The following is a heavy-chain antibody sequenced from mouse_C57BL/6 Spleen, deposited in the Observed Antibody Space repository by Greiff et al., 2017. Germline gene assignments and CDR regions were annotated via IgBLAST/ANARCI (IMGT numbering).Heavy chain of an antibody. V-gene: IGHV6-3*01. J-gene: IGHJ2*01. CDR1: GFTFSNYW. D-gene: IGHD1-1*01. Sequence: EVKLQESGGGLVQPGGSMKLSCVASGFTFSNYWMNWVRQSPEKGLEWVAQIRLKSDNYATHYAESVKGRFTISRDDSKSSVYLQMNNLRAEDTGIYYCTGGYYGSRESLFDYWGQGTTLTVSS. CDR2: IRLKSDNYAT. CDR3: TGGYYGSRESLFDY.